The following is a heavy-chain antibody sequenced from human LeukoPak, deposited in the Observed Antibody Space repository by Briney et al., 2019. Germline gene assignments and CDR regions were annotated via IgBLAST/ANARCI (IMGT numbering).Heavy chain of an antibody. V-gene: IGHV2-5*02. CDR3: AHSPPQPITIYGLVPKSRRFDP. D-gene: IGHD3-3*01. CDR2: IYWDDDK. Sequence: SDPTLVKPTQTLTLTCTFSGFSLSTSGVGVGWIRQPPGKALEWLALIYWDDDKRYSPSLKSRLTITKDTSKNQVVLTMTNMDPVDTATYYCAHSPPQPITIYGLVPKSRRFDPWGQGTLVTVSS. CDR1: GFSLSTSGVG. J-gene: IGHJ5*02.